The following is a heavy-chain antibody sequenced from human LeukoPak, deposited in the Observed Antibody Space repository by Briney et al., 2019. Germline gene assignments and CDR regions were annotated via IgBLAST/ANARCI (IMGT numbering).Heavy chain of an antibody. CDR2: ISWNSGSI. J-gene: IGHJ4*02. V-gene: IGHV3-9*01. Sequence: GGSLRLSCAASGFTFDDYAMHWVRQAPGKGLEWVSGISWNSGSIGYADSVKGRFTISRDNAKTSLYLQMNSLRAEDSALYYCVRGDSRDFWGQGTLVTVSS. D-gene: IGHD3-10*01. CDR3: VRGDSRDF. CDR1: GFTFDDYA.